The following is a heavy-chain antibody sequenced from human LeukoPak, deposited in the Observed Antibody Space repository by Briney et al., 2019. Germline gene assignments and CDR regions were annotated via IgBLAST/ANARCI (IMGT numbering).Heavy chain of an antibody. V-gene: IGHV1-46*01. CDR3: ARLSRGSSSDN. Sequence: ASVKVSCKASGFTFINYYMHWVRQAPGQGLEWLGIINLSGGSTHYPQKFQDRVTMTRDTSTSTVYMELSSLRSEDTAVYYCARLSRGSSSDNWGQGTLVTVSS. CDR2: INLSGGST. J-gene: IGHJ4*02. CDR1: GFTFINYY. D-gene: IGHD6-13*01.